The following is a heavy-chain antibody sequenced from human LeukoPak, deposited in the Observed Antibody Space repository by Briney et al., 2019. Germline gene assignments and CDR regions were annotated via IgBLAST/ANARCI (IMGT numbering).Heavy chain of an antibody. V-gene: IGHV4-59*01. Sequence: SETLSLTCTVSGGSISSYYWSWIRQPPGKGLEWIGCIYYSGSTNYDPSLKSRVTISVDTSKNQFSLKLSSVTAADTAVYYCARVAVAGNLDYWGQGTLVTVSS. CDR3: ARVAVAGNLDY. J-gene: IGHJ4*02. D-gene: IGHD6-19*01. CDR1: GGSISSYY. CDR2: IYYSGST.